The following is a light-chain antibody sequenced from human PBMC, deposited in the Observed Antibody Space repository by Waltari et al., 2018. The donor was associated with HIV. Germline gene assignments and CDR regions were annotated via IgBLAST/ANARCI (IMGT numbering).Light chain of an antibody. V-gene: IGKV4-1*01. J-gene: IGKJ1*01. Sequence: DIVMTQSPDSLAVSLGERATINCRSTQNILYSSNNKNFLAWYQQKPGQSPKLLIYWASTRESGVPDRLSGSGSGTDFTLTINSLQAEDVAVYYCQQYYSTPRTFGQGTKVEVK. CDR2: WAS. CDR1: QNILYSSNNKNF. CDR3: QQYYSTPRT.